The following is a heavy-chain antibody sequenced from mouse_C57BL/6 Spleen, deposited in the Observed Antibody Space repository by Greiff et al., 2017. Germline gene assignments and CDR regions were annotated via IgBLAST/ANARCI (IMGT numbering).Heavy chain of an antibody. CDR1: GYSITSDY. J-gene: IGHJ1*03. CDR2: ISYSGSN. D-gene: IGHD1-1*01. Sequence: EVQLVESGPGLAKPSQTLSLTCSVTGYSITSDYWNWIRKFPGNKLEYMGYISYSGSNYYNPSLKSRISITRDTSKNQYYLQLNAVTTEDTATYYCARNYGSSSWYFDVWGTGTTVTVSS. V-gene: IGHV3-8*01. CDR3: ARNYGSSSWYFDV.